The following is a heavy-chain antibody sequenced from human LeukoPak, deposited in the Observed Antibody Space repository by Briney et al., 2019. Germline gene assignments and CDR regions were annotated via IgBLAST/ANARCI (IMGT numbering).Heavy chain of an antibody. J-gene: IGHJ4*02. CDR2: IYYSGST. CDR1: GGSISSYY. CDR3: ARDPFGEGGINY. D-gene: IGHD3-10*01. Sequence: SETLSLTCTVSGGSISSYYWSWIRQPPGKGLEWIGYIYYSGSTNYNPSLKSRVTISVDTSKNQFSLKLTSVTAADTAVYYCARDPFGEGGINYWGQGTLVTVSS. V-gene: IGHV4-59*01.